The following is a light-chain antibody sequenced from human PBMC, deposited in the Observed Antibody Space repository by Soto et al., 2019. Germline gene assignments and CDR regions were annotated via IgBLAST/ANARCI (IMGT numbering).Light chain of an antibody. V-gene: IGKV3-11*01. CDR1: QYINTR. CDR2: QTS. J-gene: IGKJ1*01. CDR3: HQRQSWPRT. Sequence: IVFTQSPTTLVSFPGDRVTLSCRASQYINTRLAWYQHRPGQSPRLLIYQTSLRAAGIPARFSASGSGTDFTLTISDVQPEDFALYYCHQRQSWPRTFGQGTKVDIK.